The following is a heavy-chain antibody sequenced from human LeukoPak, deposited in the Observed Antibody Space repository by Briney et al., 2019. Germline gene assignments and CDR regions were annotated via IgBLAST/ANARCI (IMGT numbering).Heavy chain of an antibody. CDR2: IWYDGSNK. D-gene: IGHD6-19*01. Sequence: GRSLRLSCAASGFTFSSYGTHWVRQAPGKGLEWVAVIWYDGSNKYYADSVKGRFTISRDNSKNTLYLQMNSLRAEDTAVYYCARDIYSSGWYPDYWGQGTLVTVSS. CDR3: ARDIYSSGWYPDY. V-gene: IGHV3-33*01. J-gene: IGHJ4*02. CDR1: GFTFSSYG.